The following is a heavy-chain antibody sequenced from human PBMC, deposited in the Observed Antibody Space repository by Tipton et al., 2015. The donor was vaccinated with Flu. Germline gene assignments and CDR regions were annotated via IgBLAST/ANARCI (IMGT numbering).Heavy chain of an antibody. CDR1: GFTFSSYE. CDR3: AGGSPTHFAY. V-gene: IGHV3-48*03. J-gene: IGHJ4*02. Sequence: SLRLSCAASGFTFSSYEMSWVRQAPGKGLQWVSYITFSGRSVYNADSVRGRFTISRDNAKNSLYLQMNSLRADDTAVYYCAGGSPTHFAYWGQGALVTVSS. CDR2: ITFSGRSV.